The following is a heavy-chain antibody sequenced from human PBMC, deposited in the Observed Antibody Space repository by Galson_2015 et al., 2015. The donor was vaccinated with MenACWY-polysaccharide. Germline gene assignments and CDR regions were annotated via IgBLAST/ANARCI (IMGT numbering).Heavy chain of an antibody. CDR2: VSSGSGTI. D-gene: IGHD4-11*01. Sequence: SLRLSCAASGFTFSTYTMTRVRQAPGKGLEWVSSVSSGSGTIYYAESVKGRFTISRDNAQSSLYLQLNSLRDEDTAVYYCARVAYSSRTFDYWGQGTLVTVSS. CDR1: GFTFSTYT. V-gene: IGHV3-48*02. J-gene: IGHJ4*02. CDR3: ARVAYSSRTFDY.